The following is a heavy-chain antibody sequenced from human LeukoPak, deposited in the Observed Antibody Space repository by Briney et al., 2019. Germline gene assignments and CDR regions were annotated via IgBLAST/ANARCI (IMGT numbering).Heavy chain of an antibody. V-gene: IGHV3-7*01. CDR2: IQEDGSNK. D-gene: IGHD2-2*01. CDR3: AREARSTRAAFDI. CDR1: GFTLSYYW. J-gene: IGHJ3*02. Sequence: PGGSLRLSCAASGFTLSYYWMSWVRQAPGKGLEWVANIQEDGSNKYYVGSVKGRFTISRDNAKNSVCLQMNSLRAEDTAVYYCAREARSTRAAFDIWGQGTVVTVS.